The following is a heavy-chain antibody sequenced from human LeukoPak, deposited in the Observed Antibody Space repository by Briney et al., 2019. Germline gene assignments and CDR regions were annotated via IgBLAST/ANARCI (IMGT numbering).Heavy chain of an antibody. V-gene: IGHV4-59*01. CDR2: IYYSGST. D-gene: IGHD3-10*01. CDR3: AREGSQAFFDY. CDR1: GGSISSYY. J-gene: IGHJ4*02. Sequence: SETLSLTCTVSGGSISSYYWNWIRQPPGKGLEWIGYIYYSGSTNYNPSLKSRVTISVDTSKNQFSLNLTSVTAADTAVYYCAREGSQAFFDYWGQGTLVTVSS.